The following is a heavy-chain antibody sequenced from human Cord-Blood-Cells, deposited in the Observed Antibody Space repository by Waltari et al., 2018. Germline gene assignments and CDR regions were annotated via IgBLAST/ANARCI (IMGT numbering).Heavy chain of an antibody. Sequence: QVQLVQSGAEVKKPGASVKVSCKASGYTFTSYDINWLRQATGHGLEWMGWMNPNSGNTGYAQKFQGRVTITRNTSISTAYMELSSLRSEDTAVYYCARRRGCSSTSCYYNWFDPWGQGTLVTVSS. CDR2: MNPNSGNT. J-gene: IGHJ5*02. CDR1: GYTFTSYD. CDR3: ARRRGCSSTSCYYNWFDP. D-gene: IGHD2-2*01. V-gene: IGHV1-8*03.